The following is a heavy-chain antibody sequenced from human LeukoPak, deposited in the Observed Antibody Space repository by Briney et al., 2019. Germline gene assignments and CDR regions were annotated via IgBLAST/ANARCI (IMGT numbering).Heavy chain of an antibody. CDR1: GGSFSGYY. V-gene: IGHV4-34*01. CDR3: ARPRITMVRGACYWFDP. J-gene: IGHJ5*02. D-gene: IGHD3-10*01. Sequence: PSETLSLTCAVYGGSFSGYYWSWIRQPPGKGLEWIGEINHSGSTNYNPSLKSRVTISVDTSKNQFSLKLSSVTAADTAVYYCARPRITMVRGACYWFDPWGQGTLVTVSS. CDR2: INHSGST.